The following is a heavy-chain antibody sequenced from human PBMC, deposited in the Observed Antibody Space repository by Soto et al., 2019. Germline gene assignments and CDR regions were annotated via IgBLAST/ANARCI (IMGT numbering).Heavy chain of an antibody. J-gene: IGHJ4*02. D-gene: IGHD5-18*01. CDR3: AKDRVDTAMAFYFDY. CDR2: ISWNSGSI. CDR1: GFTFDDYA. Sequence: EVQLVESGGGLVQPGRSLRLSCAASGFTFDDYAMHWVRQAPGKGLEWVAGISWNSGSIGYADSVKGRFTISRDNAKNSLYLQMNSLRAEDTALYYCAKDRVDTAMAFYFDYWGQGTLVTVSS. V-gene: IGHV3-9*01.